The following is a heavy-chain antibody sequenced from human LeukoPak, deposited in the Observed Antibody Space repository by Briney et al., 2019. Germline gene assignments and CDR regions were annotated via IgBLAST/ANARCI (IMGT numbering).Heavy chain of an antibody. V-gene: IGHV1-2*02. J-gene: IGHJ5*02. CDR2: INPNSGGT. D-gene: IGHD1-14*01. CDR1: GYTFTGYY. CDR3: ARVFRRSQHPFDP. Sequence: ASVKVSCKASGYTFTGYYMHWVRQAPGQGLEWMGWINPNSGGTNYAQKIQGRVTMTRDTSISTAYMELSRLRSDDTAVYYCARVFRRSQHPFDPWGQGTLVTVSS.